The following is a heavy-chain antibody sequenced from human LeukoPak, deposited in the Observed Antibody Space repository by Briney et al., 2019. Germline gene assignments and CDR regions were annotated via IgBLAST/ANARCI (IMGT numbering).Heavy chain of an antibody. V-gene: IGHV4-30-4*01. CDR2: IYYSGST. D-gene: IGHD1-1*01. J-gene: IGHJ3*02. CDR3: ARTQLVTWAFEI. CDR1: GGSISSGDYY. Sequence: PSQTLSLTCTVSGGSISSGDYYWSWIRQPPGKGLEWIGYIYYSGSTYYNPSLKSRVTISVDTSKNQFSLKLSSVTAADTAVYYCARTQLVTWAFEIWGQGTMVTVSS.